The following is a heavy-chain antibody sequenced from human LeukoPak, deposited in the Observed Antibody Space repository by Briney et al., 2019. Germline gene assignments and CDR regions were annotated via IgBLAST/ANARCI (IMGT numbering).Heavy chain of an antibody. J-gene: IGHJ4*02. D-gene: IGHD1-1*01. CDR2: IKSKIDGGTT. CDR1: GVAFSNAW. CDR3: TTVQRGGGSFDY. Sequence: GGSLRLSCAASGVAFSNAWMTWVRQAPGGGLEWVGRIKSKIDGGTTDYAAPVKGRFTIPRDDSKNTLYLQMNSLKTEDIAVYYCTTVQRGGGSFDYWGQGTLVTVSS. V-gene: IGHV3-15*01.